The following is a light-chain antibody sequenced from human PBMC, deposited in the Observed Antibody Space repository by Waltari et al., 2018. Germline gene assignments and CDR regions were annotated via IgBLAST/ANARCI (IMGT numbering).Light chain of an antibody. J-gene: IGKJ1*01. V-gene: IGKV3-15*01. Sequence: TQSPVTLSVSPGERATLSCRTSQTIGSNLAWYQQRPGQAPRLLIYHASTRATGIPARFSGSGSETEFTLTISSLQSEDFAVYYCQQYNRWPPWTFGQGTKVEV. CDR2: HAS. CDR1: QTIGSN. CDR3: QQYNRWPPWT.